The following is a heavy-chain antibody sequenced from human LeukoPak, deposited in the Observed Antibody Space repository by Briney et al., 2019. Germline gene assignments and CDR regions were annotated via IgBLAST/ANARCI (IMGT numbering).Heavy chain of an antibody. Sequence: SGPTLANPTQTLTLTCTFPGVSLTTSPGGVSWIHQPPGKDLERLAHIYWNDDKRYSQSLKSRLTITKDTSKNQVVLTMTNMDPVDTATYYCAHIGHDWYGSGSYYPDYWGQGTLVTVSS. CDR1: GVSLTTSPGG. V-gene: IGHV2-5*01. J-gene: IGHJ4*02. CDR3: AHIGHDWYGSGSYYPDY. D-gene: IGHD3-10*01. CDR2: IYWNDDK.